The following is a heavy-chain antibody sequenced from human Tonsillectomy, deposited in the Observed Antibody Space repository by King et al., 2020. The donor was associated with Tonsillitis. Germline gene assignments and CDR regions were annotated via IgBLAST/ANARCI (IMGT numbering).Heavy chain of an antibody. D-gene: IGHD3-22*01. CDR2: IYYSGST. CDR1: GGSISSGDYY. J-gene: IGHJ3*02. V-gene: IGHV4-30-4*01. CDR3: ARERTYYYDSSGYCDI. Sequence: QLQESGPGPVKPSQTLSLTCTVSGGSISSGDYYWTWIRQPPGKGLEWIGYIYYSGSTYYKPSLKSRVTISVDTSKNQFSLKLSSVTAADTAVYYCARERTYYYDSSGYCDIWGQGTMVTVSS.